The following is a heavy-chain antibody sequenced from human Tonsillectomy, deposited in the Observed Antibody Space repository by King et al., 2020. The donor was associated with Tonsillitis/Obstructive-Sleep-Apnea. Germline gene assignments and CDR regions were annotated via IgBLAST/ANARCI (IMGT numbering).Heavy chain of an antibody. V-gene: IGHV3-64D*06. CDR1: GFTLSTYP. CDR2: ISSNGGST. J-gene: IGHJ4*02. D-gene: IGHD2-8*02. Sequence: VQLVESGGGLVQPGGSLRLSCSASGFTLSTYPMHWVRQAPGKGLEYVSGISSNGGSTYYADSVKGRFTISRDNSKNTLYLQMNSLRAEYTAVYYCVKDQGRYCTGGVCFSFDFWGQGTLVTVSS. CDR3: VKDQGRYCTGGVCFSFDF.